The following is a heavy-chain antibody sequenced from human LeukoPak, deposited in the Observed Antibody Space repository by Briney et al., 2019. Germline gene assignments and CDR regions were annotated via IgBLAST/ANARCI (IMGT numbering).Heavy chain of an antibody. D-gene: IGHD6-6*01. CDR3: AKDLSSSHVSEYFDY. CDR2: ISGSGGHT. CDR1: GFTFSSYA. V-gene: IGHV3-23*01. J-gene: IGHJ4*02. Sequence: GGSLRLSCVASGFTFSSYAVSWVRQAPGKGLEWVSSISGSGGHTYYVDSVKGWFTISRDNSKNTLYLQMNSLRAEDTAVYYCAKDLSSSHVSEYFDYWGQGTLVTVSS.